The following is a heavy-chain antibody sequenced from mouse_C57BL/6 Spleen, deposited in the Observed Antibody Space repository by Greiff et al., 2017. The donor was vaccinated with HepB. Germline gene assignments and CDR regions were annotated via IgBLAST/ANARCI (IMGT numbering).Heavy chain of an antibody. CDR2: IHPSDSDT. D-gene: IGHD1-3*01. CDR3: AISGCRRGGGGFDY. Sequence: QVQLQQPGAELVKPGASVKVSCKASGYTFTSYWMHWVKQRPGQGLEWIGRIHPSDSDTNYNQKFKGKATLTVDKSSSTAYMQLSSLTSEDSAVLYWAISGCRRGGGGFDYWGQGTTLTVAS. J-gene: IGHJ2*01. V-gene: IGHV1-74*01. CDR1: GYTFTSYW.